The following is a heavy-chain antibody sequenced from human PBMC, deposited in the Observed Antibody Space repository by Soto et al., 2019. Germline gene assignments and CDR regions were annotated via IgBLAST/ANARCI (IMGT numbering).Heavy chain of an antibody. CDR1: GFTFSSYS. V-gene: IGHV3-21*01. J-gene: IGHJ6*02. CDR3: ARDVRGDTPMDV. Sequence: GGSLRLSCAASGFTFSSYSMNWVRQAPGKGLEWVSSIRTSSSYMFYADSVKGRFTISRDNAKNSLYLQMNSLRAEDTAVYYCARDVRGDTPMDVWGQGTTVTVSS. D-gene: IGHD5-18*01. CDR2: IRTSSSYM.